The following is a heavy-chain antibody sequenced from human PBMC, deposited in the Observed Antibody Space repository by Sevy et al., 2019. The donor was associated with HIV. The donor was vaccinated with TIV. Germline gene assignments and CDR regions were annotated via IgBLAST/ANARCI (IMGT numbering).Heavy chain of an antibody. CDR1: GGSISSSSYY. J-gene: IGHJ4*02. CDR2: IYYSGST. D-gene: IGHD5-18*01. V-gene: IGHV4-39*01. Sequence: SETLSLTCTVSGGSISSSSYYWGWIRQPPGKGLEWIGSIYYSGSTYYNPSLKSRVTISVDTSKNQFSLKLSSVTAADTAVYYCARHAMDTAMVSRSDYWGQGTLVTVSS. CDR3: ARHAMDTAMVSRSDY.